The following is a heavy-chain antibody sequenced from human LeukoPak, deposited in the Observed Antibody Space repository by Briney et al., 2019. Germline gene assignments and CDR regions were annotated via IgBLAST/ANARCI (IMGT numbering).Heavy chain of an antibody. J-gene: IGHJ4*02. CDR2: ISSSTSGYTI. CDR3: ARGTGSYYGHFDY. V-gene: IGHV3-48*01. D-gene: IGHD1-26*01. CDR1: GFTFSNYR. Sequence: GGSLRLSCAASGFTFSNYRMNWVRQAPGKGLEWVSYISSSTSGYTIYYADSVRGRFNISRDNAKNSLYLQMNSLRAEDTAVYYCARGTGSYYGHFDYWGQGTLVTVSS.